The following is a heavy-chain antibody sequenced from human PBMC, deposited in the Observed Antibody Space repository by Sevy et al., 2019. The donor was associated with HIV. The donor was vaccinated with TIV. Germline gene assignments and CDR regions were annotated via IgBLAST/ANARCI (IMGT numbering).Heavy chain of an antibody. V-gene: IGHV3-15*01. Sequence: GGSLRLSCAASGFTFSNAWMSWVRQAPGKGLEWVGRIKSKTDGGTTDYAAPVKGRFTISRDDSKNTLYLQMNSLKTEDTAVYYCTTGSRSYYDSSGYAFDIWGQGTMVTVSS. J-gene: IGHJ3*02. D-gene: IGHD3-22*01. CDR3: TTGSRSYYDSSGYAFDI. CDR2: IKSKTDGGTT. CDR1: GFTFSNAW.